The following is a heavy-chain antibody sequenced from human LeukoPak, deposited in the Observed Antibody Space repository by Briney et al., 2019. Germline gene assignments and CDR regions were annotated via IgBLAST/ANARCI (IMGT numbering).Heavy chain of an antibody. J-gene: IGHJ4*02. Sequence: GGSLRLSCAASGFTFSSYGMHWVRQAPGKGLEWVAVISYDGSNKYYADSVKGRFTISRDNSKNTLYLQMNSLRGEDTAVYHCAREIGGNNDYWGQGTLVTVSS. CDR1: GFTFSSYG. V-gene: IGHV3-30*03. CDR3: AREIGGNNDY. D-gene: IGHD2/OR15-2a*01. CDR2: ISYDGSNK.